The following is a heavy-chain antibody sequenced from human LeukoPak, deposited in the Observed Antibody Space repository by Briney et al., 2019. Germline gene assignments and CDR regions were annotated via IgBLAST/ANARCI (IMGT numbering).Heavy chain of an antibody. CDR3: AGLKHKDYFDY. CDR1: GGSISSSSYY. Sequence: SEALSLTCTVSGGSISSSSYYWGWIRQPPGKGLEWIGSIYYSGSTYYNPSLKSRVTISVDTSKNQFSLRLSSVTAADTAVYYCAGLKHKDYFDYWGQGTLVTVSS. CDR2: IYYSGST. J-gene: IGHJ4*02. V-gene: IGHV4-39*01.